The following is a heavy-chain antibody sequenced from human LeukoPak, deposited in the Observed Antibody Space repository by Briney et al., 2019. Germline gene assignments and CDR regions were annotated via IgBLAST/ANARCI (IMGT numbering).Heavy chain of an antibody. D-gene: IGHD6-19*01. V-gene: IGHV1-46*01. CDR1: GYTFTTYY. J-gene: IGHJ4*02. Sequence: GSVKVSCKASGYTFTTYYMHWVRHAPGQGLEWMGIINPSGGTTNYAQKFQGRVTMTRDTSTTTVYMELSSLRSEDTAVYYCARGRPGSGWTFDYWGQGTLVTV. CDR2: INPSGGTT. CDR3: ARGRPGSGWTFDY.